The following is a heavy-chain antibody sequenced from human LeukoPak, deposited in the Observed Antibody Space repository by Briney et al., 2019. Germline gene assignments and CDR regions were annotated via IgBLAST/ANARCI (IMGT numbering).Heavy chain of an antibody. J-gene: IGHJ4*02. Sequence: ASVKVSCKASGYTFTGYYMHWVRQAPGQGLEWMGWINPNSGGTNYAQKFQGRVTMTRDTSISTAYMELSRLRSDDTAAYYCARDASRIAAAARYLDYWGQGTLVTVSS. CDR3: ARDASRIAAAARYLDY. CDR1: GYTFTGYY. D-gene: IGHD6-13*01. CDR2: INPNSGGT. V-gene: IGHV1-2*02.